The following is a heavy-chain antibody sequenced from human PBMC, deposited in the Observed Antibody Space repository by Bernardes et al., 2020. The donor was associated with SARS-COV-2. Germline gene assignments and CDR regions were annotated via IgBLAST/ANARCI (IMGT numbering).Heavy chain of an antibody. CDR3: ANLYSSGWVGYYGMDV. D-gene: IGHD6-19*01. CDR1: GGTFSSYA. J-gene: IGHJ6*02. CDR2: IIPILGIA. V-gene: IGHV1-69*04. Sequence: SVKVSCKASGGTFSSYAISWVRQAPGQGLEWMGRIIPILGIANYAQKFQGRVTITADKSTSTAYMELSSLRSEDTAVYYCANLYSSGWVGYYGMDVWGQGTTVTVSS.